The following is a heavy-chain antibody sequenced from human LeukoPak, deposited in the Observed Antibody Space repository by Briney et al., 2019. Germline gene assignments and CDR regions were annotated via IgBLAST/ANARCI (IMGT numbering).Heavy chain of an antibody. J-gene: IGHJ6*04. V-gene: IGHV1-2*02. D-gene: IGHD3-10*01. CDR2: INPNSGGT. Sequence: GASVKVSCKASGYTFTGYYMHWVRQAPGQGLEWMGWINPNSGGTNYAQKFQGRVTMTRDTSISTAYMELSRLRSDDTAVYYCARDLWSYGSGNAMDVWGKGTTVTISS. CDR1: GYTFTGYY. CDR3: ARDLWSYGSGNAMDV.